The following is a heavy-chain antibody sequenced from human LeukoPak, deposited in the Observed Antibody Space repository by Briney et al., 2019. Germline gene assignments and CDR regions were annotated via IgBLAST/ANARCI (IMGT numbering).Heavy chain of an antibody. CDR1: GVSFSSFS. V-gene: IGHV4-4*09. Sequence: SETLSLTCTVSGVSFSSFSWSWIRQPAGKGLEWIGYIQLSGNTNYNPALKSRVSISLDTSKNQFSLHLRSVTAADTAVYYCARLIRNWNDHFDPWGQGTLVTVFS. CDR2: IQLSGNT. CDR3: ARLIRNWNDHFDP. J-gene: IGHJ5*02. D-gene: IGHD1-1*01.